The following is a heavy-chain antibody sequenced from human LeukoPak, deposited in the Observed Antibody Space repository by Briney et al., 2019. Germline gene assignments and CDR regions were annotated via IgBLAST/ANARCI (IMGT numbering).Heavy chain of an antibody. J-gene: IGHJ6*02. V-gene: IGHV4-4*02. D-gene: IGHD2-2*01. Sequence: SETLSLTCAVSGGSISSSNWWSWVRQPPGKGLEWIGEIYRSGSTKYNPSLKSRVTISVDKSKHQFSLKLSSVTAADTAVYYCARDSGYCSSTSCYDYYYYGMDVWGQGTTVTVSS. CDR2: IYRSGST. CDR3: ARDSGYCSSTSCYDYYYYGMDV. CDR1: GGSISSSNW.